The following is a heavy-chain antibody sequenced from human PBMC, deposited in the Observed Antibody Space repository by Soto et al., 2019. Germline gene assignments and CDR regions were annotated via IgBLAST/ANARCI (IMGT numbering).Heavy chain of an antibody. Sequence: ASVKVSCKASGYTFTSYAMHWVRQAPGQRLEWMGWINAGNGNTKYSQKFQGRVTITRDTSASTAYMELSSLRSEDTAVYYCARVRDSGSYYGSFDYWGQGTLVTVSS. CDR3: ARVRDSGSYYGSFDY. D-gene: IGHD1-26*01. V-gene: IGHV1-3*01. CDR2: INAGNGNT. CDR1: GYTFTSYA. J-gene: IGHJ4*02.